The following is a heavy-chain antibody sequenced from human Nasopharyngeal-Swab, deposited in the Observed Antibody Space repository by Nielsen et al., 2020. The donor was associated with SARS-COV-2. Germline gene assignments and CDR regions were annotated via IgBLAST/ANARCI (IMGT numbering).Heavy chain of an antibody. CDR2: IYYSGST. Sequence: SETLSLTCTVSGGSISSGDYYWSWIRQPPGKGLEWLGYIYYSGSTNYNPSLKSRVTISVDTSKNQFSLKLSSVTAADTAVYYCARHNWNYNFDYWGQGTLVTVSS. D-gene: IGHD1-7*01. V-gene: IGHV4-61*08. J-gene: IGHJ4*02. CDR3: ARHNWNYNFDY. CDR1: GGSISSGDYY.